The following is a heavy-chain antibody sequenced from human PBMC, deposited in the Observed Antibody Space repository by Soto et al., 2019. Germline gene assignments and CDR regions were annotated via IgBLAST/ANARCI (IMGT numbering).Heavy chain of an antibody. CDR3: AKDRIGNYDFWSGFN. V-gene: IGHV3-23*01. J-gene: IGHJ4*02. D-gene: IGHD3-3*01. Sequence: GGSLRLSCAASGFTFSSYAMSWVRQAPGKGLEWVSAISGSGGSTYYADSVKGRFTISRDNSKNTLYLQMNSLRAEDTAVYYSAKDRIGNYDFWSGFNWGQGTLVTVSS. CDR2: ISGSGGST. CDR1: GFTFSSYA.